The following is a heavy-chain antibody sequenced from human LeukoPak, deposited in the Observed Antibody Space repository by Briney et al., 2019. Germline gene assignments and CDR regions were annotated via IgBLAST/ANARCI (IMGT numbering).Heavy chain of an antibody. CDR2: ISSSSSYI. V-gene: IGHV3-11*05. J-gene: IGHJ4*02. CDR1: GFTFRDYY. Sequence: GGSLRLSCAASGFTFRDYYMAWIRQAPGKGLEWVSSISSSSSYIYYADSVKGRFTISRDNAKNSQYLQMNSLRVEDTALYYCARAQTYGDSRLLLDYWGQGTLVTVSS. D-gene: IGHD2-21*02. CDR3: ARAQTYGDSRLLLDY.